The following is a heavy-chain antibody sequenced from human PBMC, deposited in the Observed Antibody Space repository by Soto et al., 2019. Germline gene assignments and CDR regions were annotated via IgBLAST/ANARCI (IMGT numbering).Heavy chain of an antibody. V-gene: IGHV4-59*01. D-gene: IGHD3-22*01. CDR2: IYYSGST. Sequence: SETLSLTCTVSGGSISSYYWSWIRQPPGKGLEWIGYIYYSGSTNYNPSLKSRVTISVDTSKNQFSLKLSSVTAADTAVYYCVRYQIDSSGYYPYYYYYGMDVWGQGATVTVSS. CDR3: VRYQIDSSGYYPYYYYYGMDV. J-gene: IGHJ6*02. CDR1: GGSISSYY.